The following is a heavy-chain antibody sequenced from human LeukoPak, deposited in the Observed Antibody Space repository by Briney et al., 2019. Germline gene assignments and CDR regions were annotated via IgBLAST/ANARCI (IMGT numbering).Heavy chain of an antibody. J-gene: IGHJ4*02. Sequence: ASVKVSCKASGYTFTNYGISWVRQAPGQGLEWMSWISANNGETRYAQNFQDRVTMTTDTSTTTAYMELRSLRSDDTAVYYCARVPPSAHQLLSSDYWGQGTQVTVSS. CDR2: ISANNGET. CDR3: ARVPPSAHQLLSSDY. V-gene: IGHV1-18*04. D-gene: IGHD2-2*01. CDR1: GYTFTNYG.